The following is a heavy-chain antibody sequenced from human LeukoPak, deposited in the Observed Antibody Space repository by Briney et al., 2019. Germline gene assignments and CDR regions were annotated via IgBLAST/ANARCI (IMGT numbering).Heavy chain of an antibody. J-gene: IGHJ5*02. Sequence: SETLSLTCAVYGGSFSGYYWSWIRQPPGKGLEWIGEINHSGSTNYNPSLKSRVTISVDTSKNQFSLKLSSVTAADTAVYYCARRAQGGRYYARLYNWFDPWGQGTMVTVSS. CDR1: GGSFSGYY. D-gene: IGHD3-10*01. CDR2: INHSGST. V-gene: IGHV4-34*01. CDR3: ARRAQGGRYYARLYNWFDP.